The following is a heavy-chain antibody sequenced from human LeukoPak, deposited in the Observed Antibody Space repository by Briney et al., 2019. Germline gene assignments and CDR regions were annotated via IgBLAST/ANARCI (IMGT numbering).Heavy chain of an antibody. CDR2: INPNSVGT. J-gene: IGHJ4*02. CDR1: GYTFTGYY. CDR3: ARYAGEQLAQIDY. V-gene: IGHV1-2*04. D-gene: IGHD6-6*01. Sequence: ASVKVSCKASGYTFTGYYMHWVRQAPGQGREWMGWINPNSVGTNYAQKFQDWVTMTSDTSISTAYMHLSRLGSDDTAVYYCARYAGEQLAQIDYWGQGTLVTVSS.